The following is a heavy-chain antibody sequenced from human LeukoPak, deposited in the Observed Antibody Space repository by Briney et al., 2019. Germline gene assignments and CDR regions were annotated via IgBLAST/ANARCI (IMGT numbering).Heavy chain of an antibody. Sequence: TPSETLSLTCDVSGNSINFGHLWGWIRQPPGKGLEWIASINHSGRTYYTPSLKSRVTISVDTLKNQFSLKVTSVTAEDTTMYFCARESSAVPHTMMRDWLDPWGQGTLVTVSS. CDR1: GNSINFGHL. CDR2: INHSGRT. D-gene: IGHD3-22*01. J-gene: IGHJ5*02. V-gene: IGHV4-38-2*02. CDR3: ARESSAVPHTMMRDWLDP.